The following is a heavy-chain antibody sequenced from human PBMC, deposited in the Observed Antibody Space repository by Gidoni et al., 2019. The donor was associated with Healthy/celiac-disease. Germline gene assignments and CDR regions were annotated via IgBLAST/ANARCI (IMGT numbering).Heavy chain of an antibody. CDR3: TRQGMDV. CDR1: GLPFSGSA. V-gene: IGHV3-73*01. Sequence: EVQLVESGGGLVQPGGSLQLSCAASGLPFSGSAMHWVRQASGKGLEWVGRIRSKANIYATAYAASVKGRFTISRDDSKNTAYLQMNSLKTEDTAVYYCTRQGMDVWGQGTTVTVSS. J-gene: IGHJ6*02. CDR2: IRSKANIYAT.